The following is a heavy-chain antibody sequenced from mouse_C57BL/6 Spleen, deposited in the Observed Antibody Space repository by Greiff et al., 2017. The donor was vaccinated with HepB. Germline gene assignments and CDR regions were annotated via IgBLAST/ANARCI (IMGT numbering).Heavy chain of an antibody. CDR3: ARGGNGYAMDD. Sequence: VKLMESGPELVKPGASVKISCKASGYAFSSSWMNWVKQRPGKGLEWIGRIYPGDGDTNYNGKFKGKATLTADKSTSTAYMQLSSLTSEDSAVYFCARGGNGYAMDDWGQGTSVTVAS. CDR1: GYAFSSSW. CDR2: IYPGDGDT. V-gene: IGHV1-82*01. D-gene: IGHD2-1*01. J-gene: IGHJ4*01.